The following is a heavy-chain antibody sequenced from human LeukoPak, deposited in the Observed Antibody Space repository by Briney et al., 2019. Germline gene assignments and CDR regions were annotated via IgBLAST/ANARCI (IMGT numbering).Heavy chain of an antibody. CDR2: ISSNGGST. CDR1: GFTFSSYA. Sequence: GGSLRLSCAASGFTFSSYAMHWVRQAPGKGLEYVSAISSNGGSTYYANSVKGRFTISRDNSKNTLYLQMGSLRAEDMAVYYCARAYSYGYFDYWGQGTLVTVSS. J-gene: IGHJ4*02. D-gene: IGHD5-18*01. V-gene: IGHV3-64*01. CDR3: ARAYSYGYFDY.